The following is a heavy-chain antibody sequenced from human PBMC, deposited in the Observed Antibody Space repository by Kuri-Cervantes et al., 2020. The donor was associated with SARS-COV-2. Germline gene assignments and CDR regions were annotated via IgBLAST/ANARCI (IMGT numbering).Heavy chain of an antibody. CDR2: IHYSGSA. Sequence: SETLSLTCTVSGGSLRSGDYYWTWVRQPPGKGLEWIGNIHYSGSAFYSPSLKSRVSMSLDMSKSQFSLKLTSVTAADTAVYYCARHNPLSRFLEWQQILFDPWGQGTLVTVSS. J-gene: IGHJ5*02. CDR1: GGSLRSGDYY. V-gene: IGHV4-30-4*08. D-gene: IGHD3-3*01. CDR3: ARHNPLSRFLEWQQILFDP.